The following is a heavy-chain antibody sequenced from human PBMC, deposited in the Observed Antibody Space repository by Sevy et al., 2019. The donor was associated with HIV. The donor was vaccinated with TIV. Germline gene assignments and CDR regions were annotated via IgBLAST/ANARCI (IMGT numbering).Heavy chain of an antibody. Sequence: GGSLRLSCAASGFTFNNYAMSWVRQAPGKGLEWVSGISGSGLTTYYVDSVKGRFTISRDNSKNTRYLQMNGLRAEDTAVYYCARDGYNYVDYYFDYWGQGTLVTVSS. J-gene: IGHJ4*02. CDR3: ARDGYNYVDYYFDY. D-gene: IGHD5-12*01. CDR2: ISGSGLTT. CDR1: GFTFNNYA. V-gene: IGHV3-23*01.